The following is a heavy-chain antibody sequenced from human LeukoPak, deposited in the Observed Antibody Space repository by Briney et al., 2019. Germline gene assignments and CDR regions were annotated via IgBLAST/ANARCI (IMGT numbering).Heavy chain of an antibody. CDR3: AMRDRGYGLDI. D-gene: IGHD3-10*01. V-gene: IGHV3-23*01. Sequence: GGSLRLSCAASGFGLRAYDLIWVRQAPGKGLDWVSIINGGGDIMMYEDSVKGRFTISRDNSKNTFYLQMNSLRVEDTAVYYCAMRDRGYGLDIWGQGTMVTVSS. J-gene: IGHJ3*02. CDR1: GFGLRAYD. CDR2: INGGGDIM.